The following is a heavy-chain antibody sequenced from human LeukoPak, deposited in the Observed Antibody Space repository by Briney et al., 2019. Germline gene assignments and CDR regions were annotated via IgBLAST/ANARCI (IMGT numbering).Heavy chain of an antibody. CDR2: SSAGST. CDR3: TKENSTWDLVTWFDS. CDR1: GFTFYKNG. V-gene: IGHV3-23*01. Sequence: GGSLRLSCAASGFTFYKNGMSWVRQAPGKGLEWVASSSAGSTYYAYSVEGRFTISRDNFKDTLYLEMNSLRAEDTATYYCTKENSTWDLVTWFDSWGQGTPVTVSS. D-gene: IGHD2/OR15-2a*01. J-gene: IGHJ5*01.